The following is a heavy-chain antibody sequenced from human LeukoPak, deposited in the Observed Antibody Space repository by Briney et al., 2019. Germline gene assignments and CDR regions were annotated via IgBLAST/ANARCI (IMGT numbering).Heavy chain of an antibody. CDR1: GFTFSSYE. CDR2: ISSSGSTI. D-gene: IGHD1-7*01. CDR3: ARGGTGTTFLDY. V-gene: IGHV3-48*03. Sequence: PGGSLRLSCAASGFTFSSYEMNWVRQAPGKGLEWVSYISSSGSTIYYADSVKGRFTISRDNAKNSLYLQMNSLRAEDTAVYYCARGGTGTTFLDYWGQGTLVTVSS. J-gene: IGHJ4*02.